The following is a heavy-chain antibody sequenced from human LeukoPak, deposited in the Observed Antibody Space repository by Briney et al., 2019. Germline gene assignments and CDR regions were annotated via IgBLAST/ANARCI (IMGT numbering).Heavy chain of an antibody. D-gene: IGHD1-26*01. J-gene: IGHJ4*02. Sequence: PGGSLRLSCAASGFTFSSYAMSWVRQAPGKGLEWVSAISGSGDSTCYADSVKGRFTISRDNSKNTLYLQVTSLRAEDTAVYYCAKDSPSSGTYYFFDYWGQGTLVTVSS. CDR2: ISGSGDST. V-gene: IGHV3-23*01. CDR1: GFTFSSYA. CDR3: AKDSPSSGTYYFFDY.